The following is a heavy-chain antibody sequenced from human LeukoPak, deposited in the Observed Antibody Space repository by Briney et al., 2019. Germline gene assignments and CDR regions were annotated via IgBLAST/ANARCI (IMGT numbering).Heavy chain of an antibody. Sequence: SETLSLTCAVSGYSISSGYYWGWIRQPPGKGLEWIGSIYHSGSTYYNPSLKSRVTISVDTSKNQFSLKLSSVTAADTAVYYWARLLSIQRYYFDYWGQGTLVTVSS. CDR2: IYHSGST. D-gene: IGHD1-1*01. V-gene: IGHV4-38-2*01. CDR3: ARLLSIQRYYFDY. CDR1: GYSISSGYY. J-gene: IGHJ4*02.